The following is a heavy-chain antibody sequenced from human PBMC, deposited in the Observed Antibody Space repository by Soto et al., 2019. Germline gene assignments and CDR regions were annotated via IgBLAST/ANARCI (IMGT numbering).Heavy chain of an antibody. CDR3: ARAAKRYFDY. CDR1: GGTFNTFA. CDR2: IIPILGPA. V-gene: IGHV1-69*06. J-gene: IGHJ4*02. Sequence: QVQLVQSGAEVKKAGSSVKVSCNVSGGTFNTFAISWVRQAPGQGLEWMGGIIPILGPAFYAQKFQGRVTITADKSTNAAYLELSRLRSEDTAVYYCARAAKRYFDYWGQGTLVTVSS.